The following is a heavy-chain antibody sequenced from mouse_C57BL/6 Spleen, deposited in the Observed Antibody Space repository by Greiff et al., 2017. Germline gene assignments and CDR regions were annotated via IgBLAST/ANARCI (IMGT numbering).Heavy chain of an antibody. CDR3: ASSLWGAMDY. V-gene: IGHV7-3*01. J-gene: IGHJ4*01. CDR1: GFTFTDYY. CDR2: IRNKANGYTT. D-gene: IGHD6-1*01. Sequence: EVQRVESGGGLVQPGGSLSLSCAASGFTFTDYYMSWVRQPPGKALEWLGFIRNKANGYTTEYSASVKGRFTISRENSQSILYLQLNALRAYDSATDYCASSLWGAMDYWGQGTSVTVSS.